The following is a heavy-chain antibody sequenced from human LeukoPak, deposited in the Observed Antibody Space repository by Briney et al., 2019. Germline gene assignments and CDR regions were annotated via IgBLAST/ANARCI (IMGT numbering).Heavy chain of an antibody. V-gene: IGHV3-33*01. Sequence: GRSLRLSCEASGDIFSTYGMHWVRQAPGKGLEWVAVVWFDGSKEYYADSVKGRFTISRDNSKNTMYLQMNSLRAEDTAVYYCARDRVNCGGDCYPRWYLDLWGRGTLVSASS. J-gene: IGHJ2*01. CDR1: GDIFSTYG. CDR2: VWFDGSKE. CDR3: ARDRVNCGGDCYPRWYLDL. D-gene: IGHD2-21*02.